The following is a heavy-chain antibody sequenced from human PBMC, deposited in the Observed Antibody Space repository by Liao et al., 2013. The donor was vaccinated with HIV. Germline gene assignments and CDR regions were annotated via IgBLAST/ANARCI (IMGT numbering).Heavy chain of an antibody. D-gene: IGHD2-15*01. CDR1: GGSFSGYY. CDR2: INHSGST. J-gene: IGHJ4*02. CDR3: ARVPHCSGGSCYFPNDY. V-gene: IGHV4-34*01. Sequence: QVQLQQWGAGLLKPSETLSLTCAVYGGSFSGYYWSWIRQPPGKGLEWIGEINHSGSTNYNPSLKSRVTISVDTSKNQFSLKLSSVTAADTAVYYCARVPHCSGGSCYFPNDYWGQGTLVTVSS.